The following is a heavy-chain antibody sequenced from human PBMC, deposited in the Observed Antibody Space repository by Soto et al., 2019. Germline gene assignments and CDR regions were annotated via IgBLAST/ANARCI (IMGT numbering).Heavy chain of an antibody. D-gene: IGHD6-19*01. Sequence: GASVKVSCKASGGTFSSYAISWVRQAPGQGLEWMGGIIPIFGTANYAQKFQGRVTITADESTSTAYMELSSLRSEDTAVYYCASPSGWYNAFDIWGQGTMVTVSS. J-gene: IGHJ3*02. CDR1: GGTFSSYA. CDR2: IIPIFGTA. CDR3: ASPSGWYNAFDI. V-gene: IGHV1-69*13.